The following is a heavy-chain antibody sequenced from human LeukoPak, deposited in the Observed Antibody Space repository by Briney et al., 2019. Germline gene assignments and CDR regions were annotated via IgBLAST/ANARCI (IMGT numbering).Heavy chain of an antibody. CDR2: IYYSGSI. V-gene: IGHV4-39*01. CDR1: GGSINNRSKY. J-gene: IGHJ5*02. Sequence: SETLSLTCTVSGGSINNRSKYWGWIRQPPGKGLEWIGNIYYSGSIYYNPSLKSRVAIFVDTSNNQFSLKLSSVTAADTAVYYCATPRGASNWFDPWGQGALVTVSS. D-gene: IGHD3-10*01. CDR3: ATPRGASNWFDP.